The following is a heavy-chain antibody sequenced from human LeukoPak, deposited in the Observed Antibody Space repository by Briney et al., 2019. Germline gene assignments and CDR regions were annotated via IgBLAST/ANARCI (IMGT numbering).Heavy chain of an antibody. J-gene: IGHJ4*02. Sequence: SETLSLTCTVSGGSISSGSYYWSWIRQPPGKGLEWIGEINHSGSTNYNPSLKSRVTISVDTSKNQFSLKLSSVTAADTAVYYCARLDSPTVTKSGGVYWGQGTLVTVSS. CDR2: INHSGST. CDR1: GGSISSGSYY. D-gene: IGHD4-17*01. CDR3: ARLDSPTVTKSGGVY. V-gene: IGHV4-39*07.